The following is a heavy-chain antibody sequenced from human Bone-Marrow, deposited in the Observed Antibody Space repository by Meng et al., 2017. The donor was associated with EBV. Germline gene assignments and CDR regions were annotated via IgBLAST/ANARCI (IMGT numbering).Heavy chain of an antibody. J-gene: IGHJ5*02. Sequence: VQVVASGGGVPQPRWSRRVSCAVSGYSISNNHMGWVRQAPGKEPEWVSAIFSDGNTYYADSVRGRFTISRDNSKNTLYLQMDSVRAEDTAVYYCASLAVAAPFDPWGQGTLVTVSS. V-gene: IGHV3-53*01. CDR3: ASLAVAAPFDP. CDR1: GYSISNNH. CDR2: IFSDGNT. D-gene: IGHD6-19*01.